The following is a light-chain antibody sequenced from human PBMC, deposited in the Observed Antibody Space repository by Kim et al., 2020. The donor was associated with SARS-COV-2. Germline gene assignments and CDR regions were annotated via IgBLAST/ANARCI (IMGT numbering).Light chain of an antibody. Sequence: VSPGQTASITCSGHFGLGSEFVCWYQQKPGQSPALVIYQNNKRPSGTPERFSGSLSGNTATLTIGGTQGLDEADYFCQAWDGTTAVFGGGTKLTVL. V-gene: IGLV3-1*01. CDR3: QAWDGTTAV. CDR2: QNN. J-gene: IGLJ3*02. CDR1: FGLGSEF.